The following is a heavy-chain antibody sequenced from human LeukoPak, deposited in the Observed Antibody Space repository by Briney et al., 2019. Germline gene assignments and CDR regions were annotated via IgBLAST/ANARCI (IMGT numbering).Heavy chain of an antibody. J-gene: IGHJ6*03. CDR1: GGSISSHY. CDR3: ARMDFYHYYMDV. V-gene: IGHV4-59*11. Sequence: SETLSLTCTVSGGSISSHYCSWVRQPPGKGLEWIGYISYSGSTNYNPSLKSRVTMSVDTFRKQFSLELSSVTAADTAVYYCARMDFYHYYMDVWGKGTTVTVSS. CDR2: ISYSGST.